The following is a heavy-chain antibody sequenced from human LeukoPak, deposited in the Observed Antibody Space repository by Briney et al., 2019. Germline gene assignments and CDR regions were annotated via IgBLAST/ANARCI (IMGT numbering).Heavy chain of an antibody. J-gene: IGHJ4*02. CDR3: GKGSSTSGCPDY. CDR1: GFTFNSYG. CDR2: IRYDGSIK. V-gene: IGHV3-30*02. Sequence: GESLKISCAASGFTFNSYGMHWVRQAPGKGLGWVAFIRYDGSIKHYADSVKGRFTISRDNSKNTLSLQMNSLRPEDTAVYYCGKGSSTSGCPDYWGQGTLVTVSS. D-gene: IGHD6-19*01.